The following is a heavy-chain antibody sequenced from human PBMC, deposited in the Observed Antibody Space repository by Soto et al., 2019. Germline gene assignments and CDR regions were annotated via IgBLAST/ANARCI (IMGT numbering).Heavy chain of an antibody. CDR2: IKSETHGATT. CDR1: GFTFNNAW. Sequence: PGGSLRLSCAASGFTFNNAWMNWVRQAPGKGLEWVGRIKSETHGATTDYAAPVKGRFTISRDDSKNTLYLQMNSLKTEDTALYYCTTDGYGGNSFSDYWGQGTQVTVSS. V-gene: IGHV3-15*07. CDR3: TTDGYGGNSFSDY. J-gene: IGHJ4*02. D-gene: IGHD2-15*01.